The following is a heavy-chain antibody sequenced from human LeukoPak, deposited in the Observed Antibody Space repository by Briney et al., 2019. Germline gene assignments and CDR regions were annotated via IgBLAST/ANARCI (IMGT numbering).Heavy chain of an antibody. Sequence: SETLSLNCTVSGGSISSGGYYWSWIRQHPGKGLEWIGYISYSGSTYYNPSLKSRLTISVDTSKNQFSLKLSSVTAADTSVYYCARDKRSGMGLDVWGQGITVTVSS. CDR3: ARDKRSGMGLDV. J-gene: IGHJ6*02. CDR2: ISYSGST. V-gene: IGHV4-31*03. D-gene: IGHD3-10*01. CDR1: GGSISSGGYY.